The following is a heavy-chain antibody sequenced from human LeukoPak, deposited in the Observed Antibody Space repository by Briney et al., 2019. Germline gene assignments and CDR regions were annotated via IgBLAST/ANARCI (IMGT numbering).Heavy chain of an antibody. CDR2: IIPIFGTA. V-gene: IGHV1-69*05. D-gene: IGHD3-22*01. CDR3: ASSTTAYYYDSSGYS. J-gene: IGHJ3*01. Sequence: SVKVSCKASGGTFSSYAISWVRQAPGQGLEWMGRIIPIFGTANYAQKFQGRVTITTDESTSTANMELSSLRSEDTAVYYCASSTTAYYYDSSGYSWGQGTMVTVSS. CDR1: GGTFSSYA.